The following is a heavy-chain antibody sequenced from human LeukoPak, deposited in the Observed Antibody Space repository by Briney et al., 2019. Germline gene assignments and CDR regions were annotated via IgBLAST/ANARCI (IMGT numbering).Heavy chain of an antibody. D-gene: IGHD2-21*02. V-gene: IGHV3-23*01. CDR2: ISGSAGST. J-gene: IGHJ4*02. CDR1: GFTFTSYA. Sequence: GGSMRLSCAASGFTFTSYAMSWGRQAPGKGLEWVSAISGSAGSTYYADSVKGRFTIARDNSKNTLYLLINSMRAEDTAVYYCAKPTNQVVVVTATYFDFWGQGTLVTVS. CDR3: AKPTNQVVVVTATYFDF.